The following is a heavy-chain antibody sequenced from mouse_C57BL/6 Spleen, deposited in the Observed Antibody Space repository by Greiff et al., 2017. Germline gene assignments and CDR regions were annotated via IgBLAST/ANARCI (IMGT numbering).Heavy chain of an antibody. CDR1: GYTFTSYW. CDR2: IYPGSGST. V-gene: IGHV1-55*01. D-gene: IGHD1-1*01. Sequence: VQLQQPGAELVKPGASVKMSCKASGYTFTSYWITWVKQRPGQGLEWIGDIYPGSGSTNYNEKFKSKATLTVDTSSSTAYMQLSSLTSEDSAVYYCARDYGSSYDWYFDVWGKGTTVTVSS. J-gene: IGHJ1*03. CDR3: ARDYGSSYDWYFDV.